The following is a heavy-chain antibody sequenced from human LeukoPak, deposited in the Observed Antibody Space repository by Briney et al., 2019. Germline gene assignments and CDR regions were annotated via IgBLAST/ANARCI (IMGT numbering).Heavy chain of an antibody. Sequence: PSETLSLTCSVSGGSFSNHFWSWVRQPAGKGLEWIGRIYPSGNTNYNPSLKSRVTLSVDTSKTQFSLKLSSVTAADTAVYYCARSLTTVTINWFDPWGQGTLVTVSS. J-gene: IGHJ5*02. D-gene: IGHD4-17*01. CDR1: GGSFSNHF. CDR3: ARSLTTVTINWFDP. V-gene: IGHV4-4*07. CDR2: IYPSGNT.